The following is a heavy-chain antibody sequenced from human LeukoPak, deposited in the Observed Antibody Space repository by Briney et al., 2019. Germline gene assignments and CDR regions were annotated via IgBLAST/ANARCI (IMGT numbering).Heavy chain of an antibody. V-gene: IGHV1-2*02. D-gene: IGHD2-2*01. Sequence: ASVTVSCKASGYTFTGYYMHWVRQAPGQGLEWMGWINPNSGGTNYAQKFQGRVTMARDTSISTAYMELSRLRSDDTAVYYCARGSIVVVPAATRFDPWGQGTLVTVSS. CDR3: ARGSIVVVPAATRFDP. CDR2: INPNSGGT. CDR1: GYTFTGYY. J-gene: IGHJ5*02.